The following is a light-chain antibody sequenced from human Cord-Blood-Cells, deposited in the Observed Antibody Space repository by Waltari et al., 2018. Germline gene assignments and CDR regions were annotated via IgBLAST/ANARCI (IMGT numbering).Light chain of an antibody. CDR2: EVS. CDR1: SSDVGGYNY. Sequence: QSALTQPPSASGSPGQSVTIPCTGTSSDVGGYNYFPWYQQHPGKAPNLMIYEVSKRPSGVPDRFSGSKSANTASLTVSGLQAEDEADYYCSSYAGSNNYVVFGGGTKLTVL. CDR3: SSYAGSNNYVV. V-gene: IGLV2-8*01. J-gene: IGLJ2*01.